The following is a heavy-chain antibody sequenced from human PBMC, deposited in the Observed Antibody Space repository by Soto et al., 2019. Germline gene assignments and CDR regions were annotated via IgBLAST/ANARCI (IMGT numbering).Heavy chain of an antibody. Sequence: PGGSLRLSCAASGFTFISYAMSWVRQAPGKGLEWVSAISGSGGSTYYADSVKGRFTISRDNSKNTLYLQMNSLRAEDTAVYYCAKSRAGYYDSSGYPFPFDYWGQGTLVTVSS. CDR2: ISGSGGST. D-gene: IGHD3-22*01. J-gene: IGHJ4*02. CDR1: GFTFISYA. V-gene: IGHV3-23*01. CDR3: AKSRAGYYDSSGYPFPFDY.